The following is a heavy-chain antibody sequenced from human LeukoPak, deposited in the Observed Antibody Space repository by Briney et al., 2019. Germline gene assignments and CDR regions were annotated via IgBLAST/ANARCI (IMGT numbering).Heavy chain of an antibody. CDR3: ARDVRVWGFDY. J-gene: IGHJ4*02. D-gene: IGHD6-13*01. V-gene: IGHV3-30-3*01. CDR2: ISYDGSNK. Sequence: GGSLRLSCAASGFTFSSYAMHWVRQASGKGLEWVAVISYDGSNKYYADSVKGRFTISRDNSKNTLYLQMNSLRAEDTAVYYCARDVRVWGFDYWGQGTLVTVSS. CDR1: GFTFSSYA.